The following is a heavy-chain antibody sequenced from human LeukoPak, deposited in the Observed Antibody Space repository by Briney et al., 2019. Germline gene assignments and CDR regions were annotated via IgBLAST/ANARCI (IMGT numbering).Heavy chain of an antibody. J-gene: IGHJ4*02. V-gene: IGHV2-5*02. CDR1: GFSLSTNGVG. CDR2: IYWDDDK. D-gene: IGHD3-10*01. Sequence: SGPTLVKPTQTLTLTCTFSGFSLSTNGVGVGWIRQPPGKALEWLALIYWDDDKRYSPSLKSRLTITKDTSKNQVVLTMTNMDPVDTATYYCAQFHYYRSADYWGQGTLVTVSS. CDR3: AQFHYYRSADY.